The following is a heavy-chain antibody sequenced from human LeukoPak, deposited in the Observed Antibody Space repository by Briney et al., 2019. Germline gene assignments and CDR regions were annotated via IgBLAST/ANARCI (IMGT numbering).Heavy chain of an antibody. D-gene: IGHD5/OR15-5a*01. V-gene: IGHV4-59*11. CDR3: ARGVSYFDY. Sequence: SETLSLTCTVSSASISSHYWSWIRQPPGKGLEWIAYIYYSGSTNYNPSLKSRVTMSVDTFKNQFSLKLSSVTAADTAVYYCARGVSYFDYWGQGTLVTVSS. CDR1: SASISSHY. CDR2: IYYSGST. J-gene: IGHJ4*02.